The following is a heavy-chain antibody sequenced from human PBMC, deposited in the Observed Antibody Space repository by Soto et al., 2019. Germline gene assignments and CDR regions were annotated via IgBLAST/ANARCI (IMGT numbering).Heavy chain of an antibody. Sequence: QPGGSLRLSCAASGFTFSSYWMSWVRQAPGKGLEWVANIKQDGSEKYYVDSVKGRFTISRDNAKNSLYLQMNSLRAEDTAVYYCARDYYDSKGAPFGYWGQGTLVTVSS. J-gene: IGHJ4*02. CDR2: IKQDGSEK. V-gene: IGHV3-7*01. CDR1: GFTFSSYW. CDR3: ARDYYDSKGAPFGY. D-gene: IGHD3-22*01.